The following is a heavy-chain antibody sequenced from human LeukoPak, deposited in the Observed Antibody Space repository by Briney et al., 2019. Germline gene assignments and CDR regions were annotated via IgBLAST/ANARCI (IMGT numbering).Heavy chain of an antibody. D-gene: IGHD6-19*01. CDR2: IYTSGST. J-gene: IGHJ4*02. V-gene: IGHV4-61*02. CDR3: ARAGKWLVLQRWYYFDY. Sequence: SQTLSLTCTVSGGSISSGSYYWSWIRQRAGKGLEWIGRIYTSGSTNYNPSLKSRVTISVDTSKNQFSLKLSSVTAADTAVYYCARAGKWLVLQRWYYFDYRGQGTLVTVSS. CDR1: GGSISSGSYY.